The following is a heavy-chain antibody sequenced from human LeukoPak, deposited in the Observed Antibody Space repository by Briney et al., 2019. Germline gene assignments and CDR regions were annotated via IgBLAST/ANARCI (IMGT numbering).Heavy chain of an antibody. CDR2: ISPTGSTT. D-gene: IGHD6-6*01. CDR3: ARGPNSNWSGLDF. V-gene: IGHV3-74*01. Sequence: GGSLRLSCAASGFTFSSYPMHWARQLPGKGLVWVSRISPTGSTTSYADSVKGRFTVSRDNAKNTLYLQVNNLRAEDTAVYYCARGPNSNWSGLDFWGQGTLLTVSS. CDR1: GFTFSSYP. J-gene: IGHJ4*02.